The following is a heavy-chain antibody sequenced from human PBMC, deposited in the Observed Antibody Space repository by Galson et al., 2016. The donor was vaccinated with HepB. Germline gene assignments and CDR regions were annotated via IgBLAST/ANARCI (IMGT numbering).Heavy chain of an antibody. J-gene: IGHJ3*02. CDR3: DAFDI. CDR2: IAYDGISK. CDR1: GFTFSSYT. D-gene: IGHD2-2*01. Sequence: SLRLSCAASGFTFSSYTMHWVRQAPGKGLDSVAVIAYDGISKYYGDTVRGRFAYLQMNNLEAEDTALYYCSRDSDNGASFDAFDIWGQGTMVTVSS. V-gene: IGHV3-30*01.